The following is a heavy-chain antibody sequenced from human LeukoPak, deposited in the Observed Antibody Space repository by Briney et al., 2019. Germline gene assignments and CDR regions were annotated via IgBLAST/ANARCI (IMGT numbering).Heavy chain of an antibody. V-gene: IGHV3-30-3*01. D-gene: IGHD5-18*01. Sequence: GGSLRLSCAASGFTFSSYAMHWVRQAPGKGLEWVAVISYDGSNKYYADSVKGRFTISRDNSKNTLYLQMNSLRAEDTAVYYCARDNLWGANYGYSYYYGMDVWGQGTTVTVSS. CDR1: GFTFSSYA. CDR3: ARDNLWGANYGYSYYYGMDV. CDR2: ISYDGSNK. J-gene: IGHJ6*02.